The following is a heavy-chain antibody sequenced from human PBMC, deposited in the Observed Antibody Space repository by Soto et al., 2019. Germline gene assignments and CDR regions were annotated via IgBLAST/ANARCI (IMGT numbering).Heavy chain of an antibody. D-gene: IGHD7-27*01. V-gene: IGHV4-34*01. CDR1: GGSFSGYY. J-gene: IGHJ4*02. CDR3: ARGWGTIFDY. CDR2: INHSGST. Sequence: QVQLQQWGAGLLKPSETLSLTCAVYGGSFSGYYWNWIRQPPGKGLEWIGEINHSGSTNYNPSLRSRVTISVDTSKNQFSLKLSSVTAADTAVYYCARGWGTIFDYWGQGNLVTVS.